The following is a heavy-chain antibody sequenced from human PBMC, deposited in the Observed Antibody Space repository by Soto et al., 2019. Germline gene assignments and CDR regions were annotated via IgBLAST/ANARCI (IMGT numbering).Heavy chain of an antibody. CDR1: GVTFSSYA. V-gene: IGHV3-23*01. Sequence: PGGSLRLSCASSGVTFSSYAMSWVRQAPGRGLEWVSAISGSGGSTYYADSVKGRFTISRDNSKNTLYLQMNSLRAEDTAVYYCAKDAFKDIVVVPAAIWDYWGQGTLVTVSS. CDR2: ISGSGGST. CDR3: AKDAFKDIVVVPAAIWDY. J-gene: IGHJ4*02. D-gene: IGHD2-2*01.